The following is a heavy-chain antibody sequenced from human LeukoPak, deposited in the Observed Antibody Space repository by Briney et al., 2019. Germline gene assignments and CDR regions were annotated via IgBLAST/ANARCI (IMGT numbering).Heavy chain of an antibody. CDR1: GGSISSYY. V-gene: IGHV4-59*08. CDR3: ARHQSSYYDFWSGSPGTYHGMDV. CDR2: IYYSGST. Sequence: SETLSLTCIVSGGSISSYYWNWIRQPPGKGLEWIGYIYYSGSTNYNPSLKSRVTISVDTSKNQFSLKLSSVTAADTAVYYCARHQSSYYDFWSGSPGTYHGMDVWGQGTTVTVSS. J-gene: IGHJ6*02. D-gene: IGHD3-3*01.